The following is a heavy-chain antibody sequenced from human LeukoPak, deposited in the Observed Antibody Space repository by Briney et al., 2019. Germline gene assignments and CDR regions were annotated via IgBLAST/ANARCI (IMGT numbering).Heavy chain of an antibody. D-gene: IGHD2-2*02. CDR2: INHSGSN. V-gene: IGHV4-34*01. CDR1: CGSLSGYY. CDR3: ARGRSLYCSSTSCYRVVWFDP. J-gene: IGHJ5*02. Sequence: TSETLSLTCAVCCGSLSGYYWSWIRQPPAKGLEWIGEINHSGSNNHNPPLKSRVPISVDTSKNQFSLKLSSVTAADTAVYYCARGRSLYCSSTSCYRVVWFDPWGQGTLVTVSS.